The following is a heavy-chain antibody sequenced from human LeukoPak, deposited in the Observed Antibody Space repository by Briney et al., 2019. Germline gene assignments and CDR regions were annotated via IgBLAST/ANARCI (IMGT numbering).Heavy chain of an antibody. Sequence: QTGGSLRLSCAASGFTVSSNYMSWVRQAPGKGLEWVSVIYSGGSTYYADSVKGRFTISRDNSKNTLYLQMNSLRAEGTAVYYCAREAGELLWFGETPVAFDIWGQGTMVTVSS. CDR3: AREAGELLWFGETPVAFDI. J-gene: IGHJ3*02. V-gene: IGHV3-66*01. D-gene: IGHD3-10*01. CDR1: GFTVSSNY. CDR2: IYSGGST.